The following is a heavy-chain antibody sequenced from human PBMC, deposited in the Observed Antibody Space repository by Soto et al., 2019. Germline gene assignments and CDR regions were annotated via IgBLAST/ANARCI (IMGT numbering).Heavy chain of an antibody. J-gene: IGHJ6*02. CDR2: ISVSVGST. V-gene: IGHV3-23*01. CDR3: ARDQEGSGSHWLGYYYYGMDV. CDR1: GFPIAPST. Sequence: EVQLLQSGGGLVQPGGSLTLSCGVSGFPIAPSTMSWVRQAPGKGLEWVATISVSVGSTYSADSVQGRFTVSSDISDNTLFLRMTSLTADDTAVYFCARDQEGSGSHWLGYYYYGMDVWGQGTTVTVSS. D-gene: IGHD3-10*01.